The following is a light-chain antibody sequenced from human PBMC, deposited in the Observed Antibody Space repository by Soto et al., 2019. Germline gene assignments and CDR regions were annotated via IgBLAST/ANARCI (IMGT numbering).Light chain of an antibody. V-gene: IGKV1-39*01. J-gene: IGKJ2*01. CDR2: AAS. Sequence: DIQMTQSPSSLSASVGDRVTITCRASQSISTYLNWYQQKPGKAPKLLIFAASSLQSGVPSRFSGSGSGTEFTLTISSLQPEDFATYYCQQSFRTPYTCGQGTKLEIK. CDR1: QSISTY. CDR3: QQSFRTPYT.